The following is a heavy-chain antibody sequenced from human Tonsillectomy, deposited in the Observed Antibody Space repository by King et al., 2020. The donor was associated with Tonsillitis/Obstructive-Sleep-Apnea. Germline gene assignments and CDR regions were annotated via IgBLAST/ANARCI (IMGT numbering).Heavy chain of an antibody. Sequence: VQLVETGGGVVQPGRSLRLSCAASGLTFSTYAMYWVRQAPGKGLEWVALILYDGNNKFYADSVKGRFTISRDNSKNTLYLQMNSLRPEDTAVYYCAQQRGSMRVVAPAFHFWGQGPLVSVAS. CDR3: AQQRGSMRVVAPAFHF. CDR1: GLTFSTYA. J-gene: IGHJ1*01. D-gene: IGHD3-22*01. V-gene: IGHV3-30*04. CDR2: ILYDGNNK.